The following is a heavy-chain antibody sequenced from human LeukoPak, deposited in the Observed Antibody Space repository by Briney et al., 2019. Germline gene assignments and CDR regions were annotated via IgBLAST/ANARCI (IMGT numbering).Heavy chain of an antibody. Sequence: SETLSLTCTVSGGSISSGDYYWSWIRQPPGKGLEWIGYIYYSGSTNYNPSLKSRVTISVDTSKNQFSLKLSSVTAADTAVYYCARGPLEYSYGFLSSSIDYWGQGTLVTVSS. J-gene: IGHJ4*02. CDR2: IYYSGST. CDR3: ARGPLEYSYGFLSSSIDY. V-gene: IGHV4-30-4*01. D-gene: IGHD5-18*01. CDR1: GGSISSGDYY.